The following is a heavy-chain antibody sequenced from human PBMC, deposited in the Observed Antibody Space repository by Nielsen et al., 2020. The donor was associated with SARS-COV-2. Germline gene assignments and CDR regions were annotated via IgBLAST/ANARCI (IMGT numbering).Heavy chain of an antibody. J-gene: IGHJ3*02. CDR3: AKDDVVRGDAYDI. Sequence: GESLKISCAASKFTFSTYGMHWVRQTPGKGLEWVAVISYDAVNVDYADSVKGRFTISRDNSRNTLYLQMNSLRAEDTAIYFCAKDDVVRGDAYDIWGQGTVVTVSS. CDR2: ISYDAVNV. D-gene: IGHD3-10*01. CDR1: KFTFSTYG. V-gene: IGHV3-30*18.